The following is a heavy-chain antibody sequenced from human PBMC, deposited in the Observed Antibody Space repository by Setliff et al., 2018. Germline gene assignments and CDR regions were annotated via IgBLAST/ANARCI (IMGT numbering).Heavy chain of an antibody. CDR1: GDSISSGYY. J-gene: IGHJ4*02. D-gene: IGHD3-22*01. Sequence: PSETLSLTCNVSGDSISSGYYWGWIRQPPGKGLEWIGYIYYGGSTNYNPSLNSRVAISVDTSENQFSLRLNSVTAADTAVYYCARLWISYESNTYFYPKYSDFWGQGTLVTVSS. CDR3: ARLWISYESNTYFYPKYSDF. V-gene: IGHV4-61*01. CDR2: IYYGGST.